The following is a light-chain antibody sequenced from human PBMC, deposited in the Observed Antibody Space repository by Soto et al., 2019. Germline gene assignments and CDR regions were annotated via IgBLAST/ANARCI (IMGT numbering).Light chain of an antibody. CDR1: QSVTSSY. J-gene: IGKJ3*01. CDR3: QQYGSSPVT. V-gene: IGKV3-20*01. CDR2: GAS. Sequence: EIVLTQSPGTLSLSPGERATLTCRASQSVTSSYLAWYQQKPGQAPRLLMYGASSRATGIPDRFSGSGSGTDFTLTISRLEPEDFEVYYCQQYGSSPVTFGPGTTVDIK.